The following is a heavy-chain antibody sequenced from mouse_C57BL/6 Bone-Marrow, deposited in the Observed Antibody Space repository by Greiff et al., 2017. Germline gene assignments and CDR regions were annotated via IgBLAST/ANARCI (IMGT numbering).Heavy chain of an antibody. CDR1: GYSITSDY. D-gene: IGHD2-4*01. Sequence: VQLKESGPGLAKPSQTLSLTCSVTGYSITSDYWNWIRKFPGNKLEYMGYISYSGSTYYNPSLKSRISITRDTSKNQYYLQLNSVTTEDTDTYYCARCPPYDYDGGYAMDYWGQGTSVTVSS. CDR3: ARCPPYDYDGGYAMDY. J-gene: IGHJ4*01. V-gene: IGHV3-8*01. CDR2: ISYSGST.